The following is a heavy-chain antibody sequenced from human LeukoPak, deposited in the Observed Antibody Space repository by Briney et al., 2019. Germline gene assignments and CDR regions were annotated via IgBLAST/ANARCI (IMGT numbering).Heavy chain of an antibody. CDR2: INHSGST. CDR1: GGSFSGYY. CDR3: ARGRSRSSGSYYNVFDY. D-gene: IGHD3-10*01. V-gene: IGHV4-34*01. Sequence: SETLSLTRAVYGGSFSGYYWSWLRQPPGKGLEWIGEINHSGSTNYNPSLKSRVTISVDTSKNQFSLKLSSVTAADTAVYYCARGRSRSSGSYYNVFDYWGQGTLVTVSS. J-gene: IGHJ4*02.